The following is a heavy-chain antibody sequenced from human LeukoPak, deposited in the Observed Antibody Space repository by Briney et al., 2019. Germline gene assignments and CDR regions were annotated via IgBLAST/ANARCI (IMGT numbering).Heavy chain of an antibody. J-gene: IGHJ4*02. V-gene: IGHV3-7*04. Sequence: GGSLRLSCAASGLTFSSYWMSWVRQAPGKGLKWVANIKQDGSEKYYVDSVKGRFTISRDNAKNSLYLQMNSLRAEDTAVYYCARGYDFWSGYPYYFDYWGQGTLVTVSS. CDR2: IKQDGSEK. CDR3: ARGYDFWSGYPYYFDY. CDR1: GLTFSSYW. D-gene: IGHD3-3*01.